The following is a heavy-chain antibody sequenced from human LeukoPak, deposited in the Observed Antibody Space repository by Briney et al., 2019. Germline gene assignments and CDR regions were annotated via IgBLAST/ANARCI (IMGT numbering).Heavy chain of an antibody. CDR1: GFTFNSYA. CDR2: ISGSGGST. Sequence: GGSLRLSCAASGFTFNSYARSWVRQAPGKGLEWVSAISGSGGSTYYADSVTGRFTISRDNSKNTLYLQMNSLRAEDTAVYYCAKNAPITMVRGVVLDYWGQGTLVTVSS. J-gene: IGHJ4*02. D-gene: IGHD3-10*01. V-gene: IGHV3-23*01. CDR3: AKNAPITMVRGVVLDY.